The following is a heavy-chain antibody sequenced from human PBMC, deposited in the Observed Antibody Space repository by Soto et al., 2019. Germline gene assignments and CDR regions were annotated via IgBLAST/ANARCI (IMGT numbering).Heavy chain of an antibody. CDR3: AKSEGTPY. V-gene: IGHV3-23*01. CDR1: GFTFSSYA. CDR2: ISGSGRTT. Sequence: EVQLLESGGDLIQPGGSLRLSCAASGFTFSSYAMNWVRQAPGKGLEWVSAISGSGRTTSYADSVKGRFTISRDNSKNILYLQMNSLRVEDSAIYYCAKSEGTPYWGQGTLVTVSS. J-gene: IGHJ4*02.